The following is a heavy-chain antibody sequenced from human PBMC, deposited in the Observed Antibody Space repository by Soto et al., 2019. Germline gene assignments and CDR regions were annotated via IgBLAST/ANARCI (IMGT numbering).Heavy chain of an antibody. V-gene: IGHV3-30*18. CDR2: ISYDGRET. CDR3: AKDSSYCDLTPDLDR. D-gene: IGHD3-3*01. CDR1: GFIFSSYG. J-gene: IGHJ5*02. Sequence: GGSLRLSCAASGFIFSSYGMHWVRQAPGKGLEWVALISYDGRETYYTDSVRGRFTVSRDNSENTLFLQMISLRPEDTALYSCAKDSSYCDLTPDLDRWGQGTLVTVSS.